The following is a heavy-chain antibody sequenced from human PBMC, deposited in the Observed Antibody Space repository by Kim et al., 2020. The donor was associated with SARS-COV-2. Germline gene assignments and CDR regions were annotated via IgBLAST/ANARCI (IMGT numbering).Heavy chain of an antibody. D-gene: IGHD6-19*01. J-gene: IGHJ4*02. CDR1: GYTFTSYA. V-gene: IGHV7-4-1*02. CDR2: INTNTGNP. CDR3: ARIDEDSSGWYFRGAENYYFDS. Sequence: ASVKVSCKASGYTFTSYAMNWVRQAPGQGLEWMGWINTNTGNPTYAQGFTGRFVFSLDTSVSTAYLQISSLKAEDTAVYYCARIDEDSSGWYFRGAENYYFDSCGQGTLVSVSS.